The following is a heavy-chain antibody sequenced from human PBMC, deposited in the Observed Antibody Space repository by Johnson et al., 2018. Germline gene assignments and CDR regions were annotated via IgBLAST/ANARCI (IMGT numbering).Heavy chain of an antibody. D-gene: IGHD3-16*01. J-gene: IGHJ6*02. CDR2: TYSSATT. CDR1: GDSISSYY. Sequence: QVQLQESGPGLVKPSETLTLTCTVSGDSISSYYWSWIRQPPGKGLEWIGYTYSSATTKYNPSLKSRVTISVDTSTKQFSLRLISVTAADTAVYSCASSRGGNYYGRDVWGPGTTVTGSS. V-gene: IGHV4-59*01. CDR3: ASSRGGNYYGRDV.